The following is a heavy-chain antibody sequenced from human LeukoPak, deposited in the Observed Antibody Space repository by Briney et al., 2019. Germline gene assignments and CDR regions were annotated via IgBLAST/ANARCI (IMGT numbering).Heavy chain of an antibody. CDR3: ASESGWLAPD. CDR2: IQNSATH. D-gene: IGHD5-24*01. J-gene: IGHJ4*02. Sequence: MSSETLSLTCPVSAGSSSTYYWGWFRQPPGKEQECVGQIQNSATHNYKPSLKSRLNITSDTPNNQFSLMLASVTAADMAVYFCASESGWLAPDWGQGNLVTVS. V-gene: IGHV4-4*09. CDR1: AGSSSTYY.